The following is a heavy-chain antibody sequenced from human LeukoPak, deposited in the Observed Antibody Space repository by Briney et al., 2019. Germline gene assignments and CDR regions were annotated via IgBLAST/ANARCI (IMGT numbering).Heavy chain of an antibody. D-gene: IGHD6-6*01. J-gene: IGHJ4*02. V-gene: IGHV4-30-2*01. CDR2: IYHSGST. CDR1: GGSISSGGYY. Sequence: SETLSLTCTVSGGSISSGGYYWSWIRQPPGKGLEWIGYIYHSGSTYYNPSLKSRVTISVDRSKNQFSLKLSSVTAADTAVYYCATIAASRGYFDYWGQGTLVTVSS. CDR3: ATIAASRGYFDY.